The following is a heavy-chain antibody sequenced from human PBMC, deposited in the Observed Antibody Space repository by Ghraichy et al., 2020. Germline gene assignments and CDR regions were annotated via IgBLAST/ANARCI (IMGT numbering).Heavy chain of an antibody. CDR1: GGSISSNNYY. D-gene: IGHD3-16*01. CDR3: ASRRMMALYYFDY. CDR2: IYYSGST. J-gene: IGHJ4*02. Sequence: SETLSLTCTVSGGSISSNNYYWGWIRQPPGKRLEWIGDIYYSGSTNYNPSIKSRVTISVDTSKKQFSLRLSSVTAADTAVYYCASRRMMALYYFDYWGQGTLVTVSS. V-gene: IGHV4-39*01.